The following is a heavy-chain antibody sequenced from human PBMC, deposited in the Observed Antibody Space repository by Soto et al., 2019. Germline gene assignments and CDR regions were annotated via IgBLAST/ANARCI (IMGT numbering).Heavy chain of an antibody. Sequence: QVQLVESGGGLVKPGGSLRLSCAASGFTFSDYYMSWIRQAPGKGLEWVSYISSSGSTIYYADSVKGRFTISRDNAKNSLDLQMNSRSAEDTAVYYCARDPLRRVAATGMFDYWGQGTLVTVSS. CDR1: GFTFSDYY. CDR3: ARDPLRRVAATGMFDY. D-gene: IGHD2-15*01. CDR2: ISSSGSTI. J-gene: IGHJ4*02. V-gene: IGHV3-11*01.